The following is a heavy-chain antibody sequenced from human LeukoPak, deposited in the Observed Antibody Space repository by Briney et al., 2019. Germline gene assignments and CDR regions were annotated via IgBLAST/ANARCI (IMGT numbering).Heavy chain of an antibody. V-gene: IGHV3-48*03. D-gene: IGHD6-19*01. Sequence: PGGSLRLSCAASGFTFSSYEMNWVRQAPGKGLEWVSCISSSGSTIYYADSVKGRFTISRDNAENSLYLQMNSLRAEDTAVYYCARGGWYPYYFDYWGQGTLVTVSS. J-gene: IGHJ4*02. CDR3: ARGGWYPYYFDY. CDR1: GFTFSSYE. CDR2: ISSSGSTI.